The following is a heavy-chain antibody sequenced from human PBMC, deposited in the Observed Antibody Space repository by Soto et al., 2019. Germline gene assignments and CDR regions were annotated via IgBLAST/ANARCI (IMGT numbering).Heavy chain of an antibody. CDR1: GFTFSGSA. J-gene: IGHJ4*02. V-gene: IGHV3-73*01. CDR3: IPYYIYYDSSGYPRRGFDY. Sequence: PVGSLRLSCAASGFTFSGSAMHWVRQASGKGLEWVGRIRSKANSYATAYAASVKGRFTISRDDSKNTAYLQMNSLKTEDTAVYYCIPYYIYYDSSGYPRRGFDYWGQGTLVTVSS. CDR2: IRSKANSYAT. D-gene: IGHD3-22*01.